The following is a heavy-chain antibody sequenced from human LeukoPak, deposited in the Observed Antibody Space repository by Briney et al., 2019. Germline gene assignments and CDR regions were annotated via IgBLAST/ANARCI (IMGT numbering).Heavy chain of an antibody. CDR1: GGTFSSYA. V-gene: IGHV1-69*06. Sequence: SVKVSCKASGGTFSSYAISWVRQAPGQGLEWMGGIIPIFGTANYAQKFQGRVTITADKSTSTAYMELSSLRSEDTAVYYCARGRGRLRFLEWLLLYFDYWGQGTLVTVSS. CDR2: IIPIFGTA. CDR3: ARGRGRLRFLEWLLLYFDY. D-gene: IGHD3-3*01. J-gene: IGHJ4*02.